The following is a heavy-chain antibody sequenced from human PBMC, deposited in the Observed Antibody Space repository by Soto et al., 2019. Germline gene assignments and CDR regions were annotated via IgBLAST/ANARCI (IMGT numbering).Heavy chain of an antibody. CDR1: GFTFSSYW. CDR3: ARGGSLNWYFDL. D-gene: IGHD1-26*01. J-gene: IGHJ2*01. CDR2: INSDGSST. Sequence: EVQLVESGGGLVQPAGSLRLSCAASGFTFSSYWMHWVRQAPGKGLVWVSRINSDGSSTSYADSVKGRFTISRDNAKNTLYLQMNSLRAEDTAVYYCARGGSLNWYFDLWGRGTLVTVSS. V-gene: IGHV3-74*01.